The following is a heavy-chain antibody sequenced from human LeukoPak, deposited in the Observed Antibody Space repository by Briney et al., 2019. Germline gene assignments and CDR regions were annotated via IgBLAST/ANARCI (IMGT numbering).Heavy chain of an antibody. CDR2: IWYDGSKK. CDR1: GFTFSDYG. V-gene: IGHV3-33*01. D-gene: IGHD6-6*01. Sequence: GGSLRLSCAASGFTFSDYGIHWVRQAPGQGLEWLALIWYDGSKKYYADSVKGRFTISRDNTKNTLYLQLNSLRADDTAVYYCARAHSSSSAFDLWGQGTLVTVSS. J-gene: IGHJ4*02. CDR3: ARAHSSSSAFDL.